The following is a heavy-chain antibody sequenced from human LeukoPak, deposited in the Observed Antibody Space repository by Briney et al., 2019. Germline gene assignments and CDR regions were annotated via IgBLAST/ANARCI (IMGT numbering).Heavy chain of an antibody. J-gene: IGHJ6*02. CDR1: GGSISSYY. CDR3: ARPYAGYYYGMDV. V-gene: IGHV4-59*08. CDR2: IYYSGST. Sequence: SETLSLTCTVSGGSISSYYWSWIRQPAGKGLEWIRYIYYSGSTNYNPSLKSRVTISVDTSKNQFSLKLSSVTAADTAVYYCARPYAGYYYGMDVWGQGTTVTVSS. D-gene: IGHD4-17*01.